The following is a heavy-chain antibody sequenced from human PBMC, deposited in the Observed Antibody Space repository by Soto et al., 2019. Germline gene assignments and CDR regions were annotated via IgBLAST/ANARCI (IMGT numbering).Heavy chain of an antibody. J-gene: IGHJ5*02. CDR1: ADTFNNYY. D-gene: IGHD5-18*01. CDR2: MTPSDGST. CDR3: ARARGISFGYNYFYH. Sequence: GASVKVSCKTSADTFNNYYMHWVRQAPGQGLEWMGVMTPSDGSTNYAQKFQGRVTMTRDTSTSTVYMELSSLRSEDTAVYYCARARGISFGYNYFYHWGRGTLVTVSS. V-gene: IGHV1-46*02.